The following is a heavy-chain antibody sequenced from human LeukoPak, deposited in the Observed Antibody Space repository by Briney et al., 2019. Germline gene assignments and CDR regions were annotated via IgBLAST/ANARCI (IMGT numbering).Heavy chain of an antibody. V-gene: IGHV1-2*02. Sequence: GASVKVSCKASGYTFTGYYMHWVRQAPGQGLEWMGWINPNSGGTNYAQKFQGRVTMTRDTSISTAYMELSSLRSEDTAVYYCAATRRGYYDSSGYYYVFAYYYMDVWGKGTTVTVSS. CDR2: INPNSGGT. J-gene: IGHJ6*03. D-gene: IGHD3-22*01. CDR3: AATRRGYYDSSGYYYVFAYYYMDV. CDR1: GYTFTGYY.